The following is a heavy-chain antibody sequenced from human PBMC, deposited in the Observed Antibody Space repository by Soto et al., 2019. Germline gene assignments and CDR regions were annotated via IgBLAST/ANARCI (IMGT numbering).Heavy chain of an antibody. Sequence: EMQLVESGGALVQPGGSLRLSCAASGFTFTTYYMTWVRQAPGKGLEWVASIKNDGSEQYYVDSVKGRFTISRDNAKNSLYLQMNSLRVGDTALYYCSRENWFQDYWGQGTLVTVSS. D-gene: IGHD3-10*01. V-gene: IGHV3-7*03. CDR1: GFTFTTYY. CDR3: SRENWFQDY. CDR2: IKNDGSEQ. J-gene: IGHJ4*02.